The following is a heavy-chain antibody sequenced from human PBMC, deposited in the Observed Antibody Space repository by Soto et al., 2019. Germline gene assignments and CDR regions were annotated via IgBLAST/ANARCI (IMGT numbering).Heavy chain of an antibody. CDR1: GFTFSSYA. J-gene: IGHJ4*02. CDR2: ISGSGGST. Sequence: EVQLLESGGGLVQPGGSLRLSCAASGFTFSSYAMSWVRQAPGKGLEWVSAISGSGGSTYYADSVKGRFTISRDNSKNTLYLQMNSLRAEDTAVYYCAKDPMRAGSYYYGSGSPDYWGQGTLVTVSS. CDR3: AKDPMRAGSYYYGSGSPDY. V-gene: IGHV3-23*01. D-gene: IGHD3-10*01.